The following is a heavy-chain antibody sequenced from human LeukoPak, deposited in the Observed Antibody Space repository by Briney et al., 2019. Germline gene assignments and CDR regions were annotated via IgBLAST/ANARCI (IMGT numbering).Heavy chain of an antibody. D-gene: IGHD2-2*01. CDR2: IYYSGTT. CDR3: ARQGYCSSTNCYVDY. J-gene: IGHJ4*02. V-gene: IGHV4-39*01. Sequence: SETLSLTCTVSGDSISSSSYYWGWIRQPPGKGLEWIGSIYYSGTTYYNPSLKSRVTISVDTSKNQFSLKLISVTAADTAVYYCARQGYCSSTNCYVDYWGQGTLVTVSS. CDR1: GDSISSSSYY.